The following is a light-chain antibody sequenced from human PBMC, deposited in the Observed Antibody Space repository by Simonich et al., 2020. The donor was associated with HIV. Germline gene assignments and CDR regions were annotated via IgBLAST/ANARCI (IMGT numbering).Light chain of an antibody. Sequence: DIVMTQSPDSLAVSLGKRATINCKSSQSVLYSSNNKNYLDGYQQKPGQPPKLLIYWASTRESGVPDRFSGSGSGTDFTLTISSLQAEDVAVYYCQQYYSSPRTFGQGTKVEIK. CDR2: WAS. V-gene: IGKV4-1*01. CDR1: QSVLYSSNNKNY. CDR3: QQYYSSPRT. J-gene: IGKJ1*01.